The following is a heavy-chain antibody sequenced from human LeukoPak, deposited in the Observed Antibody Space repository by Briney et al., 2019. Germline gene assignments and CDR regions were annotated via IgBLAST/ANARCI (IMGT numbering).Heavy chain of an antibody. CDR2: INQSGST. D-gene: IGHD1-20*01. J-gene: IGHJ4*02. CDR3: ARATSNWNYFDY. V-gene: IGHV4-34*01. Sequence: SETLSLTCAVHGGSSSDYYWTWIRQPPGKGLEWIGEINQSGSTNCIPSLKSRVTISVDTSKNQFSLKLNSVTAADTAVYYCARATSNWNYFDYWGQGTLVTVSS. CDR1: GGSSSDYY.